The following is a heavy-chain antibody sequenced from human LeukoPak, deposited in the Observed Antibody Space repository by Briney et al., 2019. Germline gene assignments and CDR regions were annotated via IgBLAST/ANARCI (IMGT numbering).Heavy chain of an antibody. Sequence: ASVKVSCKTSGYTFTGCYMHWVRQAPGQGLEWMGWIDPNSGGTNYAQKFQGRVTMTRDTSISTAHMELSRLRSDDTAVYYCARAYPDYGDSPFFDSWGQGTLVTVSS. V-gene: IGHV1-2*02. D-gene: IGHD4-17*01. CDR1: GYTFTGCY. CDR2: IDPNSGGT. CDR3: ARAYPDYGDSPFFDS. J-gene: IGHJ4*02.